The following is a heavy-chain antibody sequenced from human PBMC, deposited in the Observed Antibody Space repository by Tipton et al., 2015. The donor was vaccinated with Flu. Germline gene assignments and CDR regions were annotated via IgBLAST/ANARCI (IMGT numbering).Heavy chain of an antibody. CDR2: IYRTGNI. CDR1: GDSVGSNYY. J-gene: IGHJ3*02. Sequence: TLSLTCSVSGDSVGSNYYWGWIRQPPGKGLEWIGNIYRTGNIYYNPSLESRVTMLVDTSRNQFSLKLSSVTAADTAMYYCARGDYGDYGHEADGFDIWGQGTLVTVS. CDR3: ARGDYGDYGHEADGFDI. D-gene: IGHD4-17*01. V-gene: IGHV4-38-2*02.